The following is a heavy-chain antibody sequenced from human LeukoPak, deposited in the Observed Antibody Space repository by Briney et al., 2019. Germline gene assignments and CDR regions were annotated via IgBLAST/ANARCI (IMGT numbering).Heavy chain of an antibody. J-gene: IGHJ4*02. CDR2: IWYDGSNK. CDR1: GFTFSSYG. Sequence: GRSLRLSCAASGFTFSSYGMRWVRQAPGKGLEWVAVIWYDGSNKYYADSVKGRFTISRDNSKNTLYLQMNSLRAEDTAVYYCATGGFMVRGVLDYWGQGTLVTVSS. V-gene: IGHV3-33*01. D-gene: IGHD3-10*01. CDR3: ATGGFMVRGVLDY.